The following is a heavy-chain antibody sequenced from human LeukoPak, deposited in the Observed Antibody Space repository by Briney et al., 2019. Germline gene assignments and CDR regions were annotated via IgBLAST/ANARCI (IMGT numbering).Heavy chain of an antibody. J-gene: IGHJ4*02. CDR2: IVVGSGNT. Sequence: ASVKVSCKASGFTFTSSAVQWVRQARGQRLEWIGWIVVGSGNTNYAQKFQERVTITRDMSTSTAYMELSSLRAEDTAVYYCAKDFEWAAAIRAFDYWGQGTLVTVSS. D-gene: IGHD2-2*02. V-gene: IGHV1-58*01. CDR3: AKDFEWAAAIRAFDY. CDR1: GFTFTSSA.